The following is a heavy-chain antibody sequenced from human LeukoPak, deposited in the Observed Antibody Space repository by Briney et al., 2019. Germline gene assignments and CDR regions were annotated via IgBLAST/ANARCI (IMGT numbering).Heavy chain of an antibody. Sequence: PSETLSLTCAVYGGSFSGYSWSWIRQPPGMGLEWIGEINHSGSTNYNPSLKSRVTISVDSSKNQFSLKLNSVTAADTAVYYCARVIVGARGYDHYMDVWGKGTTVTVS. J-gene: IGHJ6*03. CDR2: INHSGST. CDR3: ARVIVGARGYDHYMDV. V-gene: IGHV4-34*01. CDR1: GGSFSGYS. D-gene: IGHD1-26*01.